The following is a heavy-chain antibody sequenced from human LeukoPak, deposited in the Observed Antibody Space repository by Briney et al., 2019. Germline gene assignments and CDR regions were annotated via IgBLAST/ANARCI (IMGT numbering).Heavy chain of an antibody. Sequence: GGSLRLSCAASGFTFSSYEMNWVRQAPGKGLEWVSAISGSGGSTYYADSVKGRFTISRDNSKNTLNLQMNSLRADDTAVYYCARLRGNTVVEYWGQGTLVTVSS. V-gene: IGHV3-23*01. CDR2: ISGSGGST. J-gene: IGHJ4*02. CDR3: ARLRGNTVVEY. D-gene: IGHD2-21*01. CDR1: GFTFSSYE.